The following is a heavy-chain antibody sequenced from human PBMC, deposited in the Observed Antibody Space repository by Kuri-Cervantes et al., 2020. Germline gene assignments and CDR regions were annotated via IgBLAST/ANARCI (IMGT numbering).Heavy chain of an antibody. V-gene: IGHV3-23*01. J-gene: IGHJ4*02. CDR1: GFTFSSYA. D-gene: IGHD6-13*01. Sequence: GGSLRLSCAASGFTFSSYAMSWVRQAPGKGLEWVSAISGSGGSTYYADSVKGRFTISRDNSKNTLFLQMNSLRAEDTAVYYCAKDRGYSSSWYYFNYWGQGTLVTVSS. CDR2: ISGSGGST. CDR3: AKDRGYSSSWYYFNY.